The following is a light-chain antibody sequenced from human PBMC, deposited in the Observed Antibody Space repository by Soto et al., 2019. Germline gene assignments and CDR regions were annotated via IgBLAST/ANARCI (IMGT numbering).Light chain of an antibody. V-gene: IGKV1-39*01. CDR1: QNINNY. CDR3: QQSYSVPPT. CDR2: VAS. J-gene: IGKJ2*01. Sequence: DIQMTQSPSSLSASVGDRVTITCRASQNINNYLNWYQQKSGKAPQVVMYVASSLQSGVPSRFTGGGTGTDFNFTITSLLPEDSATYYCQQSYSVPPTFGQGTKLEIK.